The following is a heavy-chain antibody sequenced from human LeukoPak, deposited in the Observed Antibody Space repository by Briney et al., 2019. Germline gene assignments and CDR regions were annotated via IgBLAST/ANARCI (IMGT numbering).Heavy chain of an antibody. J-gene: IGHJ6*02. V-gene: IGHV4-34*01. CDR1: GGSFSGYY. CDR3: ARVPRTGYSYGYSYYYGMDV. D-gene: IGHD5-18*01. CDR2: INHSGST. Sequence: SETLSLTCAVYGGSFSGYYWSWIRQPPGKGLEWIGEINHSGSTNYNPSIKSRVTISVDTSKNQFSLKLSSVTAADTAVYYCARVPRTGYSYGYSYYYGMDVWGQGTTVTVSS.